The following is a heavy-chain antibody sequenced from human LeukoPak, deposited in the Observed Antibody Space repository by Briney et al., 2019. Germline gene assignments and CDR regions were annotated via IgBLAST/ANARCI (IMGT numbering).Heavy chain of an antibody. CDR2: IYPGDSDT. CDR1: GYSFTSYW. Sequence: GESLKISCKGSGYSFTSYWIGWVRQMPGKGLEWMGIIYPGDSDTRYSPSFQGQVTISADKSISTAYLELSRLRSDDTAVYYCARVSFRAWQAAAGPLYWYFDLWGRGILVTVSS. J-gene: IGHJ2*01. D-gene: IGHD6-13*01. V-gene: IGHV5-51*01. CDR3: ARVSFRAWQAAAGPLYWYFDL.